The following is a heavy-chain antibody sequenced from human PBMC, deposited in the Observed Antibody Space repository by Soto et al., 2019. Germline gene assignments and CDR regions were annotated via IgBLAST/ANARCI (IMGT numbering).Heavy chain of an antibody. D-gene: IGHD2-2*01. J-gene: IGHJ5*02. Sequence: PSDTLSLTCTVSGGSISSGGYYWSWIRQHPGKGLEWIGYIYYSGSTYYNPSLKSRVTISVDTSKNQFSLKLSSVTAADTAVYYCAIGPVVVPAADSGANWFDPWGQGTLVTASS. CDR2: IYYSGST. CDR3: AIGPVVVPAADSGANWFDP. CDR1: GGSISSGGYY. V-gene: IGHV4-31*03.